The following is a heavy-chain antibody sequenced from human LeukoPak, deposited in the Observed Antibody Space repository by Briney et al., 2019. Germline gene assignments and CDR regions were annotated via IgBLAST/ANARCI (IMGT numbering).Heavy chain of an antibody. CDR2: IKQDGSEK. J-gene: IGHJ4*02. D-gene: IGHD3-22*01. V-gene: IGHV3-7*01. CDR3: ARRRYYYDSSGYYYQTYYFDY. CDR1: GFTFTTYW. Sequence: PGGSLRLSCAASGFTFTTYWMSWVRQAPGKGLEWVANIKQDGSEKYYVDSVKGRFTISRDNAKNSLYLQMNSLRAEDTAVYYCARRRYYYDSSGYYYQTYYFDYWGQGTLPPSPQ.